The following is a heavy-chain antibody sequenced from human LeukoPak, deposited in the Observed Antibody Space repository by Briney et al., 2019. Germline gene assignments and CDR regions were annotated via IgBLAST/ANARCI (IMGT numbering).Heavy chain of an antibody. CDR2: IKHGEST. D-gene: IGHD3-22*01. CDR3: ARGRTYYYDTSGYYPSIYYGMDV. CDR1: GGSFSGYY. J-gene: IGHJ6*02. Sequence: SETLSLTWAVSGGSFSGYYWYWIRQPPGKGLEWIGEIKHGESTNYNPSLKSRATLSVDTSKNQFSLKLTSVTAADTAVYYCARGRTYYYDTSGYYPSIYYGMDVWGQGTTVIVSS. V-gene: IGHV4-34*01.